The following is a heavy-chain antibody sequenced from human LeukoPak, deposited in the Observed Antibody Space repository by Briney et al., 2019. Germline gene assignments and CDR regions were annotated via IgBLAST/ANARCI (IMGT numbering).Heavy chain of an antibody. CDR3: ARDWYYYDSSGYYGVAEYFQH. J-gene: IGHJ1*01. V-gene: IGHV3-48*03. D-gene: IGHD3-22*01. Sequence: GGSLRLSCAASGFTFSSYEMNWVRQAPGKGLEWVSYISSSSSTIYYADSVKGRFTISRDNAKNSLYLQMNSLRAEDTAVYYCARDWYYYDSSGYYGVAEYFQHWGQGTLVTVSS. CDR2: ISSSSSTI. CDR1: GFTFSSYE.